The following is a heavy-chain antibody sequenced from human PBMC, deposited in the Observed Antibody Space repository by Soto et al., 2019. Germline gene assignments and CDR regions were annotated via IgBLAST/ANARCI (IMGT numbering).Heavy chain of an antibody. D-gene: IGHD3-22*01. J-gene: IGHJ4*02. CDR3: ARAKTHYYYDSSGYSMAFDY. CDR1: GGSISSYY. V-gene: IGHV4-59*01. Sequence: SETLSLTCTVSGGSISSYYWSWIRQPPGKGLEWIGYIYYSGSTNYNPSLKSRVTISVDTSKNQFSLKLSSVTTADTAVYYCARAKTHYYYDSSGYSMAFDYWGQGTLVTVSS. CDR2: IYYSGST.